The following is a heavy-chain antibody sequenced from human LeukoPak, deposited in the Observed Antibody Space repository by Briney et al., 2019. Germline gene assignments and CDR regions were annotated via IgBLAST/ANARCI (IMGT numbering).Heavy chain of an antibody. CDR1: GFTFSSYA. CDR2: ISGSGGST. CDR3: AKGGGGVIAH. J-gene: IGHJ4*02. Sequence: GGSLRLSCAASGFTFSSYAMRWVRQAPGKGLEWVSDISGSGGSTYYADSVKGRFTISRDNSKNTLYLQMNSLRAEGTALYYCAKGGGGVIAHWGQGTLVTVSS. V-gene: IGHV3-23*01. D-gene: IGHD3-16*02.